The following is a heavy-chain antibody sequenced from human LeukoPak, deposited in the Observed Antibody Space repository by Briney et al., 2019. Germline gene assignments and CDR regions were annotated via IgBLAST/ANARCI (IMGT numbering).Heavy chain of an antibody. CDR1: GFTFSTYG. CDR2: ISYDGSNK. D-gene: IGHD3-22*01. J-gene: IGHJ4*02. V-gene: IGHV3-30*19. CDR3: ARDPAPPMIVVVIGPGYYFDY. Sequence: GRSLRLSCAASGFTFSTYGMHWVRQAPGKGLEWVAVISYDGSNKYYADSVKGRFTIFRDNSKNTLYLQMNSLRAEDTAVYYCARDPAPPMIVVVIGPGYYFDYWGQGTLVTVSS.